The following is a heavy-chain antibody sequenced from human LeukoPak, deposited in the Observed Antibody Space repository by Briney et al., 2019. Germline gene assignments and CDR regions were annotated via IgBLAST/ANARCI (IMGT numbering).Heavy chain of an antibody. CDR1: GRSFSGYY. CDR3: ARGERFGELNAFDI. V-gene: IGHV4-34*01. Sequence: SGTLSLTCAVYGRSFSGYYWSWIRQPPGKGLEWIGEINHSGSTNYNPSLKSRVTISVDTSKNQFSLKLTSVTAADTAVYYCARGERFGELNAFDIWGQGTLVTVSS. CDR2: INHSGST. D-gene: IGHD3-10*01. J-gene: IGHJ3*02.